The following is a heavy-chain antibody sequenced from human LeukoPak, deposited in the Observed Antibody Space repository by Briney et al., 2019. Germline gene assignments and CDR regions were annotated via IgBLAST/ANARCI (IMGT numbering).Heavy chain of an antibody. CDR2: INHSGST. J-gene: IGHJ4*02. Sequence: PSETLSLTCAVYGGSFSGYYWSWIRQPPGKGLEWIGEINHSGSTNYNPSLKSRVTISVDTSKNQFSLKLSSVTAADTAVYYCARVGYYGSGSYFRWWGQGTLVTVSS. V-gene: IGHV4-34*01. D-gene: IGHD3-10*01. CDR3: ARVGYYGSGSYFRW. CDR1: GGSFSGYY.